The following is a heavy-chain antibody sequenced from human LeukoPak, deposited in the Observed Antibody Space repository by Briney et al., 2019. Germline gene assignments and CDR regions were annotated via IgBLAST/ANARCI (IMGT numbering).Heavy chain of an antibody. J-gene: IGHJ4*02. D-gene: IGHD3-22*01. Sequence: PSETLSLTCTVSGGSIISTIYYWDWIRQPPGKGLEWIGSIDYSGSTYYNPSLKSRVTISVDTSKNQFSLNLGSVTAADTAVYYCARTITVIKRYFDFWGQGTLVTVSS. CDR3: ARTITVIKRYFDF. CDR1: GGSIISTIYY. V-gene: IGHV4-39*01. CDR2: IDYSGST.